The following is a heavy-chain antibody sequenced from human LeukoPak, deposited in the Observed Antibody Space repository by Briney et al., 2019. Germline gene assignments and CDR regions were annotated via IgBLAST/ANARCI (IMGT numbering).Heavy chain of an antibody. V-gene: IGHV3-30*02. CDR1: GFMFSSYA. Sequence: GGSLRLSCAASGFMFSSYAMHWVRQAPGKGLEWVAFVGYDGSNQYYADYVKGRFTISRDNSNNALHLQMNSLRGEDTAIYYCARDFRATVVTAGPDYWGQGTLVTVSP. J-gene: IGHJ4*02. CDR3: ARDFRATVVTAGPDY. D-gene: IGHD4-23*01. CDR2: VGYDGSNQ.